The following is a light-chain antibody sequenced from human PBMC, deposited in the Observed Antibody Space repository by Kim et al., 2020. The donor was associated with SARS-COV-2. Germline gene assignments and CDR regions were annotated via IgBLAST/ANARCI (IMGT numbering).Light chain of an antibody. CDR3: QHYAGLPYT. J-gene: IGKJ2*01. CDR1: QDIRNY. CDR2: DAA. Sequence: DIQMTQSPPSLSASVRDRVTITCQASQDIRNYLNWYQQKPGKAPNLLIYDAANLETGVPPRFSGSGSGTEYTLTISSLQPEDVATYYCQHYAGLPYTFGQGTKLEI. V-gene: IGKV1-33*01.